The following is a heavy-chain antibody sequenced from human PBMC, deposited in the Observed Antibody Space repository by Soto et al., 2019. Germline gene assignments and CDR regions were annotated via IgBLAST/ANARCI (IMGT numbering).Heavy chain of an antibody. CDR2: ISSSSSYI. Sequence: GGSLRLSCAASGFTFSSYSMNWVRQAPGKGLEWVSSISSSSSYIYYADSVKGRFTISRDNAKNSLYLQMNSLRAEDTAVYDCARDREVQLERQGDAFDIWGQGTMVTASS. V-gene: IGHV3-21*01. CDR1: GFTFSSYS. CDR3: ARDREVQLERQGDAFDI. D-gene: IGHD1-1*01. J-gene: IGHJ3*02.